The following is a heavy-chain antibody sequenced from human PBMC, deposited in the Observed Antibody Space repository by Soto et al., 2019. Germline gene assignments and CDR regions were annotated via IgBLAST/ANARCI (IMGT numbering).Heavy chain of an antibody. CDR1: VFSFSSYA. Sequence: PWGSLRLSCSASVFSFSSYALNWFRQAPGKGLEWVSTISGRGGRAYYADSVKGRFTISRDNSKNALYLQLDSLRAEDTAVYYCAKDRSQGAVAGTSDFDYWGQGTLVTVSS. CDR2: ISGRGGRA. V-gene: IGHV3-23*01. J-gene: IGHJ4*02. D-gene: IGHD6-19*01. CDR3: AKDRSQGAVAGTSDFDY.